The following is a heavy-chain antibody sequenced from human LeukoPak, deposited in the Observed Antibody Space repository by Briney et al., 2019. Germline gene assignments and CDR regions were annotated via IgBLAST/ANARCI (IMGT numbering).Heavy chain of an antibody. J-gene: IGHJ6*03. D-gene: IGHD3-16*01. CDR3: ARHGLGYYYYMDV. CDR1: GDSISSSSYY. CDR2: IYYTGTT. Sequence: SETLSPTCTVSGDSISSSSYYWGWIRQPPGKGLEWIGSIYYTGTTYYNPSLKSRVTISVDTSKNQFPLKGRSVTAADTAVYYCARHGLGYYYYMDVWGKGTTVTVSS. V-gene: IGHV4-39*01.